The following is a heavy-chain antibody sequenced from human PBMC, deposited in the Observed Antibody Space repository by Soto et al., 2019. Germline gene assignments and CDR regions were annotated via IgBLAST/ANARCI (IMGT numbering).Heavy chain of an antibody. CDR3: AKVIAAAGTTRARAFDI. J-gene: IGHJ3*02. D-gene: IGHD6-13*01. CDR1: GFTFGRYS. CDR2: IDSYSNFI. Sequence: LRLSCAASGFTFGRYSMNWVRQAPGKGLEWVSSIDSYSNFIYYADSVKGRFIISRDNARNSLFLQMSSLRAEDTAVYYCAKVIAAAGTTRARAFDIWGQGTMVTVSS. V-gene: IGHV3-21*04.